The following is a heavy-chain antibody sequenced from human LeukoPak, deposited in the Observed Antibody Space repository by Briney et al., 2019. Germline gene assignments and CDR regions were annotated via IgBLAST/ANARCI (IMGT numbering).Heavy chain of an antibody. CDR1: GGSISSSSYY. CDR3: ARHRRDCSSTSCSADTWFDP. J-gene: IGHJ5*02. V-gene: IGHV4-39*01. CDR2: MYYSSGNT. Sequence: SETLSLTCTVSGGSISSSSYYWGWIRQPPGKGLEWIGSMYYSSGNTYYNPSLKSRVTISVDTSKNQFSLKLSSVTAADTAVYYCARHRRDCSSTSCSADTWFDPWGQGTLVTVSS. D-gene: IGHD2-2*01.